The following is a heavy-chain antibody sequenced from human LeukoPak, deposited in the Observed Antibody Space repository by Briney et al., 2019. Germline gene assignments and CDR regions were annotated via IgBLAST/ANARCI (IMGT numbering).Heavy chain of an antibody. CDR2: INHSGRT. V-gene: IGHV4-34*01. D-gene: IGHD3-10*01. CDR3: ARGVDYYGV. CDR1: GDSVSGYY. J-gene: IGHJ4*02. Sequence: PSETLSLTCIVSGDSVSGYYWNWIRQPPGKGLEWIGEINHSGRTNYNPSLKSRVTISVDTSKKQFSLKLSSVTAADTAVYYCARGVDYYGVWGQGTLVTVSS.